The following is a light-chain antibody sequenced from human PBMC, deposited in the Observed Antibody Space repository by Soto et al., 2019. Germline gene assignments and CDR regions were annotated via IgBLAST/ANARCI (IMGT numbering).Light chain of an antibody. J-gene: IGKJ4*01. CDR3: QQYGVTPPNT. V-gene: IGKV3-11*01. CDR2: DAS. CDR1: QSVNSY. Sequence: EIMLTQSPATLSLSPGERATLSCRASQSVNSYLAWYQQKLGQAPRLLIYDASNRATGTLARFSGSGSGTDFTLTISSLEPEDFALYYCQQYGVTPPNTFGGGTKVDI.